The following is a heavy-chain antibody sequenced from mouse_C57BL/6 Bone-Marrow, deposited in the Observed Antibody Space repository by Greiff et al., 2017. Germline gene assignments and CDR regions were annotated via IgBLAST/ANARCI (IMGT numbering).Heavy chain of an antibody. CDR2: IDPSDSYT. D-gene: IGHD2-3*01. Sequence: QVQLQQPGAELVMPGASVQLSCKASGYTFTSYWMHWVKQRPGQGLEWIGEIDPSDSYTNYNQKFKGKSTLTVDKSSSTAYMQLSSLTSEDSAVYYCARERDGRYWYFDVWGTGTTVTVSS. CDR3: ARERDGRYWYFDV. J-gene: IGHJ1*03. V-gene: IGHV1-69*01. CDR1: GYTFTSYW.